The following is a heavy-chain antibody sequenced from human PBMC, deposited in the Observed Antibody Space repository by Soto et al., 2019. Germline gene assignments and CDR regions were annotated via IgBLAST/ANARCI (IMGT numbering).Heavy chain of an antibody. J-gene: IGHJ5*02. Sequence: SETLSLTCTVSDGSISSHSWNWIRQPPGRGLEWIGYVYSSGSTKYNPSLESRDTISIDTSKNQFSLKLSSVTAADTAVYYCARSVFPWGQGTLVTVSS. CDR2: VYSSGST. CDR1: DGSISSHS. V-gene: IGHV4-59*11. CDR3: ARSVFP.